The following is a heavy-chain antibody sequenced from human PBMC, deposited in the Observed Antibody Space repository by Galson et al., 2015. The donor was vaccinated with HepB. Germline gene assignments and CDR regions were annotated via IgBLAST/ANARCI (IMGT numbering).Heavy chain of an antibody. Sequence: LRLSCAASGFTFSSYAMHWVRQAPGKGLEYVSAISSNGGSTYYADSGKGRFTISRDNSKNTLYLQMSSLRAEDTAVYYCVKDRYYYDSSTLDYWGQGTLVTVSS. V-gene: IGHV3-64D*06. CDR1: GFTFSSYA. CDR3: VKDRYYYDSSTLDY. D-gene: IGHD3-22*01. J-gene: IGHJ4*02. CDR2: ISSNGGST.